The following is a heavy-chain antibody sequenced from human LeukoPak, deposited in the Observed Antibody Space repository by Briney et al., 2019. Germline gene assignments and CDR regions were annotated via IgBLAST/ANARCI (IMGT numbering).Heavy chain of an antibody. CDR2: INPNSGGT. J-gene: IGHJ4*02. CDR3: ATSSGWTPDY. D-gene: IGHD6-19*01. V-gene: IGHV1-2*02. CDR1: GYTFTTHH. Sequence: GASVKVSCKAFGYTFTTHHVHWVRQAPGQGLEWMGWINPNSGGTNYAQKFQGRVTMTRDTSISTAYMELSRLRSDDAAVYYCATSSGWTPDYWGQGTLVTVSS.